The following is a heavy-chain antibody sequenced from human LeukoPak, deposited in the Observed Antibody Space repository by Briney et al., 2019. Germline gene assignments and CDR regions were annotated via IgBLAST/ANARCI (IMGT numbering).Heavy chain of an antibody. CDR2: IYYSGSS. CDR1: GASIISYY. D-gene: IGHD5-24*01. V-gene: IGHV4-59*01. CDR3: ARYPFDGYNYYFDY. Sequence: PSETLSLTCTVSGASIISYYWSWIRQPPGKGLEWIGYIYYSGSSNYNPSLKSRVTISVDTSKNQFSLKLSSVTAADTAVYYCARYPFDGYNYYFDYWGQGTLVTVSS. J-gene: IGHJ4*02.